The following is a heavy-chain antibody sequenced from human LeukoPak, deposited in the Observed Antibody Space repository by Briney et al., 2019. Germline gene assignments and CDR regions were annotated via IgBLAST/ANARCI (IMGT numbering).Heavy chain of an antibody. CDR2: IYHSGST. Sequence: PSETLSLTCAVSGGSISSSNWWSWVRQPPGKGLEWIGEIYHSGSTNYNPSLKSRVTISVDKSKNQFSLKLSSVTAADTAVYYCAVTTVTTGYYYYGMDVWGQGTTVTVSS. J-gene: IGHJ6*02. V-gene: IGHV4-4*02. CDR3: AVTTVTTGYYYYGMDV. D-gene: IGHD4-17*01. CDR1: GGSISSSNW.